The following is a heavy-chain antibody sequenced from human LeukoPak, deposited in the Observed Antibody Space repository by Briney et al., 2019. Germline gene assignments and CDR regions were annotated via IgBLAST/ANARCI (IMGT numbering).Heavy chain of an antibody. CDR3: ARTYGDYVPGYFDY. CDR1: GGSISSYY. J-gene: IGHJ4*02. Sequence: PSETLSLTCTVSGGSISSYYWSWIRQPPGEGLEWMGYIYYSGSTNYNPSLKSRVTISADTSKNQFSLKLSSVTAADTAVYYCARTYGDYVPGYFDYWGQGTLVTVSS. CDR2: IYYSGST. V-gene: IGHV4-59*01. D-gene: IGHD4-17*01.